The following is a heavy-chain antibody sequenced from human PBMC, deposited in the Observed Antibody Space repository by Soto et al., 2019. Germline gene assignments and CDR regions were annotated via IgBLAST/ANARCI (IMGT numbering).Heavy chain of an antibody. V-gene: IGHV4-59*01. CDR1: GGSISSYY. D-gene: IGHD5-18*01. J-gene: IGHJ6*02. CDR3: ARGGYSNGYYYYGMDV. Sequence: LSLTFTVSGGSISSYYCSWIRQPPGKGLEWIGYIYYSGSTNYNPSLKSRVTISVDTSKNQFSLKLSSVTAADTAVYYCARGGYSNGYYYYGMDVWGQGTTVTVSS. CDR2: IYYSGST.